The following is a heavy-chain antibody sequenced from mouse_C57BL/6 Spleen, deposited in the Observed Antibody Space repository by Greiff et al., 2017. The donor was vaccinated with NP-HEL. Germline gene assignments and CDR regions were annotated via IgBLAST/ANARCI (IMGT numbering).Heavy chain of an antibody. Sequence: QVQLKESGPELVKPGASVKISCKASGYAFSSSWMNWVKQRPGKGLEWIGRIYPGDGDTNYNGKFKGKATLTADKSSSTAYMQLSSLTSEDSAVYFCARATVVPMDYWGQGTSVTVSS. J-gene: IGHJ4*01. CDR3: ARATVVPMDY. D-gene: IGHD1-1*01. V-gene: IGHV1-82*01. CDR1: GYAFSSSW. CDR2: IYPGDGDT.